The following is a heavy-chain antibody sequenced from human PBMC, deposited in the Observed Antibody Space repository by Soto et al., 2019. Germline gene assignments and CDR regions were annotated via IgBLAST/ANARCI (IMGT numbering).Heavy chain of an antibody. CDR2: LSFDGSHK. CDR1: GFTFSSYG. J-gene: IGHJ4*02. D-gene: IGHD6-13*01. CDR3: ARHGRLRAAAGTQAFDY. Sequence: GGSLRLSCAASGFTFSSYGMHWVRQAPGKGLEWVAVLSFDGSHKYFADSVKGRFTISRDNSKNTLYLQMNSLRAEDTAVYSCARHGRLRAAAGTQAFDYWGQGTLVTVSS. V-gene: IGHV3-30*03.